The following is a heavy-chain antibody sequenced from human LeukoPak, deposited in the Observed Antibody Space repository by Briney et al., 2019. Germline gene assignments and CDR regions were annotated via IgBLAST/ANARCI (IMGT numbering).Heavy chain of an antibody. V-gene: IGHV1-69*13. CDR3: SRETAPVTTVVFFDY. D-gene: IGHD4-17*01. CDR1: VGTFGIYA. CDR2: IIPIFGTA. Sequence: SVKVSRKASVGTFGIYAISWVRDAPAQGLGWGGGIIPIFGTANYAHKFQGRVTITANESTSTAYMELSRLGSEDTAVYYCSRETAPVTTVVFFDYWGQGTLVTVSS. J-gene: IGHJ4*02.